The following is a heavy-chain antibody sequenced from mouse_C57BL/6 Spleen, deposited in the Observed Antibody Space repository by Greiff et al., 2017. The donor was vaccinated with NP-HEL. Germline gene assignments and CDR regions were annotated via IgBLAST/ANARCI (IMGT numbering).Heavy chain of an antibody. CDR2: IDPSDSYT. J-gene: IGHJ2*01. D-gene: IGHD1-1*01. CDR1: GYTFTSYW. V-gene: IGHV1-69*01. Sequence: VQLQQPGAELVMPGASVKLSCKASGYTFTSYWMHWVKQRPGQGLEWIGEIDPSDSYTNYNQKFKGKSTLTVAKSSSTAYMQLSSLTSEDSAVYYCARPDYYGSSYDYWGQGTTLTVSS. CDR3: ARPDYYGSSYDY.